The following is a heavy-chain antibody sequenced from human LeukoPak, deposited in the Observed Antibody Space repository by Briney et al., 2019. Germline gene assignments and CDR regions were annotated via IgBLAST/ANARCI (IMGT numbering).Heavy chain of an antibody. CDR1: GFTVSGNY. J-gene: IGHJ4*02. CDR2: IYAGGST. D-gene: IGHD3-22*01. Sequence: GGSLRLSCAASGFTVSGNYMSWVRQAPGKGLEWVSDIYAGGSTYYADSVKGRFTISRDSSKNTLFLQMNSLRAEDTAVYYCARGDYYYDGSGYPIYYFDYWGQGTLVTVSS. V-gene: IGHV3-53*01. CDR3: ARGDYYYDGSGYPIYYFDY.